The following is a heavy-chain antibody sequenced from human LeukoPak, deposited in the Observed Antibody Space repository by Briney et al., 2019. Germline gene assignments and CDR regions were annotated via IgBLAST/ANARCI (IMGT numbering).Heavy chain of an antibody. V-gene: IGHV4-59*01. CDR1: GGSISSYY. CDR2: IYYSGST. CDR3: ARYSTSNLYHYYGMDV. D-gene: IGHD2/OR15-2a*01. J-gene: IGHJ6*02. Sequence: PSETLSLTCTVSGGSISSYYWSWIRQPPGKGLEWIGYIYYSGSTNYNPSLKSRVTISVDTSKNQFSLKLSSVTAADTAVYYCARYSTSNLYHYYGMDVWGQGTTVTVSS.